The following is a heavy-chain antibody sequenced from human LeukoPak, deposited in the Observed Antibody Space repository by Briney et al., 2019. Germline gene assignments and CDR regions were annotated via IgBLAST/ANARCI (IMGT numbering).Heavy chain of an antibody. V-gene: IGHV1-46*01. CDR3: ARDHSVDFWSGYYPGGWFDP. CDR2: INPGTGGT. Sequence: ASAKVSCKASGYSFTSYYIHWVRQAPGQGLEWMGIINPGTGGTTYAQKFQGRVTLTRDTSTSTVYMELNSLTSEDTAVYYCARDHSVDFWSGYYPGGWFDPWGQGTLVTVPS. CDR1: GYSFTSYY. J-gene: IGHJ5*02. D-gene: IGHD3-3*01.